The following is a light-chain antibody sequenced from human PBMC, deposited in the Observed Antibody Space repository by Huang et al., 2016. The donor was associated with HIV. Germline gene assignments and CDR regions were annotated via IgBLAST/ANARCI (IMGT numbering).Light chain of an antibody. J-gene: IGKJ1*01. CDR2: RAS. Sequence: DIVMIQSPDSLAVSLGERATINCKSSQSVLYSSNNKNYLAWYQQKPGQPPKLLIYRASTRESGVPYRFSGSGFGTDFTLTISSLQAEDVAVYYCQQYYSTLRTFGQGTKVEIK. CDR1: QSVLYSSNNKNY. CDR3: QQYYSTLRT. V-gene: IGKV4-1*01.